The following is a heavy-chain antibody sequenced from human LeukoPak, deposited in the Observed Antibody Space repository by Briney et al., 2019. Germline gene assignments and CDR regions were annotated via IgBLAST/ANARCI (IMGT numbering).Heavy chain of an antibody. Sequence: GGSLRLFCGASGFTFSRYWMTWVRQAPGRGLEWVANINQDGREKNYVDSVKGRFTISRDNTENSLYLQMNSLRAEDTAVYYCARDTYGDGDYWGQGTLVTVSS. CDR1: GFTFSRYW. CDR3: ARDTYGDGDY. J-gene: IGHJ4*02. CDR2: INQDGREK. D-gene: IGHD4-17*01. V-gene: IGHV3-7*01.